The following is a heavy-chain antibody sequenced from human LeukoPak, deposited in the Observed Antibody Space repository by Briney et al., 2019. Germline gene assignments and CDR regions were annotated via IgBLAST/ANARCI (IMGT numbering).Heavy chain of an antibody. V-gene: IGHV4-59*11. CDR1: GDSISGPY. CDR3: GRNLGSGSDH. Sequence: PSETLSLTCSVSGDSISGPYWNWIRQSPGRGLEWIGYTHYTGENNYNPSLKSRLTMSVDTSNNQVYLWLSSVTAAVTAVYYCGRNLGSGSDHWGQGALVTVSS. CDR2: THYTGEN. J-gene: IGHJ4*02. D-gene: IGHD3-10*01.